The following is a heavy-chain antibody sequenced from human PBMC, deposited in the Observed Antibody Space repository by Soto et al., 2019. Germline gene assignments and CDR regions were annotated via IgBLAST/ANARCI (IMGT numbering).Heavy chain of an antibody. J-gene: IGHJ5*02. CDR3: ARGNYDFWSGYYRNWFDP. CDR1: GGTFSSYA. V-gene: IGHV1-69*13. Sequence: GASVKVSCKASGGTFSSYASSWVRQAPGQGLEWMGGIIPIFGTANYAQKFQGRVTITADESTSTAYMELSSLRSEDTAVYYCARGNYDFWSGYYRNWFDPWGQGTLVTVSS. D-gene: IGHD3-3*01. CDR2: IIPIFGTA.